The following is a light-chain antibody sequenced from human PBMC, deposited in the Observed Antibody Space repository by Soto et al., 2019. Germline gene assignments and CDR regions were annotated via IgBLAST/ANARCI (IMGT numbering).Light chain of an antibody. J-gene: IGLJ3*02. CDR2: EVS. CDR1: SSDVGAYDY. CDR3: SSYVGSNSLV. V-gene: IGLV2-8*01. Sequence: QSALTQPPSASGSPGQSVTISCTGTSSDVGAYDYVSWYRQHPGKAPKLMIYEVSKRPSGVPDRFSGSKSGNTASLTVSGLQADDEADYYCSSYVGSNSLVFGGGTKVTVL.